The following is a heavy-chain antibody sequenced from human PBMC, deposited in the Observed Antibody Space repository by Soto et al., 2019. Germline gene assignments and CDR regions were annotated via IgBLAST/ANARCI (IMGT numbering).Heavy chain of an antibody. CDR3: ARDVGGGSGY. CDR2: INEDGSTT. J-gene: IGHJ4*02. CDR1: GFTFRSYW. D-gene: IGHD3-16*01. Sequence: EVQLVESGGGLVQPGGSLRLSCAASGFTFRSYWMHWVRQAPGKGLVWVSRINEDGSTTTNADFVKGRFTISRDNANNSLYMQVNSLRAEDTAVYYRARDVGGGSGYWGEGNLVTFSS. V-gene: IGHV3-74*01.